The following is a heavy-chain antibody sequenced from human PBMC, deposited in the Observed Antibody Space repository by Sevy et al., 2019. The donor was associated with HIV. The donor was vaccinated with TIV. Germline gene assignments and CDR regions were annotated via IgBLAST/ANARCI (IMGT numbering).Heavy chain of an antibody. V-gene: IGHV1-69*06. CDR1: GGTFSSYD. CDR2: IIHIFGTA. Sequence: ASVKVSCKASGGTFSSYDISWVRHAPGQGLEWMGGIIHIFGTANYAQKFQGRVTITADKSTSTAYMELSSLRSEDTVVYYCARVSSSGYYPYQGDAFDIWGQGTMVTVSS. D-gene: IGHD3-22*01. J-gene: IGHJ3*02. CDR3: ARVSSSGYYPYQGDAFDI.